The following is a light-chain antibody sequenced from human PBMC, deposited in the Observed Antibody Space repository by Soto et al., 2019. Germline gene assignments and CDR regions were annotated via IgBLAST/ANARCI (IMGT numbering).Light chain of an antibody. CDR2: DVS. Sequence: QSVLTQPASVSGSPGQSITIAGTGTSSDVGGFIFVSWYQQHPGRAPKLMIYDVSNRPSGVSNRFSGSKSGNTASLTISGLQADDDADYYCVSYTTSASYVFGTGTKVTVL. V-gene: IGLV2-14*01. CDR1: SSDVGGFIF. J-gene: IGLJ1*01. CDR3: VSYTTSASYV.